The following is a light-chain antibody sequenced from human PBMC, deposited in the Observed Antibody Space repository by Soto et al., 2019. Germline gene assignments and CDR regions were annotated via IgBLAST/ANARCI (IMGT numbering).Light chain of an antibody. J-gene: IGKJ2*01. CDR3: MQALQTPS. CDR2: LGS. CDR1: QSLLHRNGKNY. Sequence: DVVMTQSPLSLPVTPGEPASISCRSSQSLLHRNGKNYLDWYLQKPGQSPQLLIYLGSNRASGVPDRFSGSESGTDFTLKISRVEAEDVGVYYCMQALQTPSFVHGTKREIK. V-gene: IGKV2-28*01.